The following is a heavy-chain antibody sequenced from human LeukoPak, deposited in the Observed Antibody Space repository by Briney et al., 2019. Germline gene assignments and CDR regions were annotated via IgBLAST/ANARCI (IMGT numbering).Heavy chain of an antibody. V-gene: IGHV3-23*01. CDR1: GFTFSNYV. CDR2: MSGGGGSL. D-gene: IGHD6-6*01. J-gene: IGHJ4*02. CDR3: AKDSSSSGGGFDY. Sequence: GGSLRLSCVVSGFTFSNYVMSWVRQAPGKGLEWVSDMSGGGGSLYYADSVKGRFTVSRDNSKNTLYLQMNSLGAEDTAVYYCAKDSSSSGGGFDYWGQGTLVTVSS.